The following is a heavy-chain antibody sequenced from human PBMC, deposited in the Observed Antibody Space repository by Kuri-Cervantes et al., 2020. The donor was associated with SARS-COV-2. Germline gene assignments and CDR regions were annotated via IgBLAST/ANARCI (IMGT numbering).Heavy chain of an antibody. CDR1: GGSISSDY. CDR3: ARDPNANHNNWFDP. J-gene: IGHJ5*02. Sequence: SETLSLTCAVSGGSISSDYWSWIRQPPGKGREWSGYIYYSGSTNYNTSLKSRVTISVDTSKNQFSLKLSSVAAADTAVYYCARDPNANHNNWFDPWGQGTLVTVSS. CDR2: IYYSGST. D-gene: IGHD4/OR15-4a*01. V-gene: IGHV4-59*01.